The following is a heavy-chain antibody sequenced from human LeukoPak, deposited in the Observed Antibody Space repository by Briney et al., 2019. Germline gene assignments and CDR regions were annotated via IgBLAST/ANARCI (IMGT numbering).Heavy chain of an antibody. V-gene: IGHV1-2*06. CDR3: ARDWNTISYMDV. CDR1: GYTFTGYY. CDR2: INPNSGGT. Sequence: ASVKVSCKASGYTFTGYYIHWVRQAPGQGLEWMGRINPNSGGTNYAQKFQGRVTMTRDTSISTAYMELSGLRSEDTAVYYCARDWNTISYMDVWGKGTTVTVSS. D-gene: IGHD3-3*01. J-gene: IGHJ6*03.